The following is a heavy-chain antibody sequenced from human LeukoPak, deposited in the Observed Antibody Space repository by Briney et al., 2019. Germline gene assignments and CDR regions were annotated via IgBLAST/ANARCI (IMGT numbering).Heavy chain of an antibody. D-gene: IGHD5-24*01. CDR1: GFTFSSYA. Sequence: GGSLRLSCAASGFTFSSYAMSWVRQAPGKGLEWVSAISGSGGSTYYADSVKGRFTISRDNSKNTLYLQMNSLRAEDTAVYYCAKGITATIFRDVYYFDYWGQGTLVTVSS. V-gene: IGHV3-23*01. CDR2: ISGSGGST. CDR3: AKGITATIFRDVYYFDY. J-gene: IGHJ4*02.